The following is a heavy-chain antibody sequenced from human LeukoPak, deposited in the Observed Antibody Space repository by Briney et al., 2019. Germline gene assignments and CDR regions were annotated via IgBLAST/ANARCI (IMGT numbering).Heavy chain of an antibody. Sequence: PSETLSLTCAVYGGAFSPYYWSWIRQPPGKGLEWIGEINHSGSTNYNPSLKSRVTISVDTSKNQFSLRLSSVTPADTAVYYCARGGFYCGGDCYVDYWGQGTLVTVSS. CDR3: ARGGFYCGGDCYVDY. D-gene: IGHD2-21*02. J-gene: IGHJ4*02. V-gene: IGHV4-34*01. CDR2: INHSGST. CDR1: GGAFSPYY.